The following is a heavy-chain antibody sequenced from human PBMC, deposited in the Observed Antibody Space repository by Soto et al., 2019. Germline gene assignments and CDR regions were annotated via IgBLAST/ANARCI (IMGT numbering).Heavy chain of an antibody. CDR2: ISGSGGVT. Sequence: EVQLLESGGGLVQPGGSLRLSCAASGFIFSNYGISWVRKAPGKGLEWVSGISGSGGVTFYADSVKGRFTISRDNSKNTLYLQMNSLRVEDTAVYYCAKGAAVSGDYYFHYWGQGALVTVSS. V-gene: IGHV3-23*01. J-gene: IGHJ4*02. D-gene: IGHD6-19*01. CDR1: GFIFSNYG. CDR3: AKGAAVSGDYYFHY.